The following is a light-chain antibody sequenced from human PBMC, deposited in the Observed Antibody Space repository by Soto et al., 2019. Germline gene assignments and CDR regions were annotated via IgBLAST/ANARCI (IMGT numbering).Light chain of an antibody. Sequence: DIQMTQSPSSLSASVGDRVTITCRASESISRHLNWYQQKPGKAPKLLIYAASSLQNGVPSRFSGGVAGTDFSLTISNLQPEDFATYYCQQSYSTLSITFGQGTRLEIK. V-gene: IGKV1-39*01. CDR1: ESISRH. CDR2: AAS. CDR3: QQSYSTLSIT. J-gene: IGKJ5*01.